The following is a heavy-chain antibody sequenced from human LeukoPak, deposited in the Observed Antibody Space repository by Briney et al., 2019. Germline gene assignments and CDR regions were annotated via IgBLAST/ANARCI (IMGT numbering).Heavy chain of an antibody. CDR1: GYTFTGYY. Sequence: ASVKVSCKASGYTFTGYYMHWVRQAPGQGLEWMGWINPNSGGTNYAQKFQGWVTMTRDTSISTAYMELSRLRSDDTAVYYCARGGVSGGYPIDAFDIWGQGTMVTVSS. J-gene: IGHJ3*02. V-gene: IGHV1-2*04. CDR3: ARGGVSGGYPIDAFDI. D-gene: IGHD6-25*01. CDR2: INPNSGGT.